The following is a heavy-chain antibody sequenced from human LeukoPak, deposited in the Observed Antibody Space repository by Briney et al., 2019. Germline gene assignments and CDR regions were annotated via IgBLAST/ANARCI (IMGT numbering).Heavy chain of an antibody. D-gene: IGHD6-13*01. V-gene: IGHV3-33*01. J-gene: IGHJ4*02. Sequence: PGRSLRLSCAASGFTFSGNGMHWVRQAPGKGLDWVAVIWHDGSNKFYADSVKGRFTISRDNSKNTLYLQMNSLRAEDTAVYYCAREIVIAAAVIDYWGQGTLVTVSS. CDR1: GFTFSGNG. CDR2: IWHDGSNK. CDR3: AREIVIAAAVIDY.